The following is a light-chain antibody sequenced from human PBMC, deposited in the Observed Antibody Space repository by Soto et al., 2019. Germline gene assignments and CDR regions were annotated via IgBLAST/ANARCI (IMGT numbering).Light chain of an antibody. Sequence: EIVMTQSPATLSVSPGERATLSCRASQSVRTNLAWYQHKPGQSPRLLIYGASNRATGFPARFSGSGSGTDFTLTISSLQPDDFATYYCLQYYNFSWTFGQGTKVDIK. CDR1: QSVRTN. J-gene: IGKJ1*01. CDR3: LQYYNFSWT. V-gene: IGKV3-15*01. CDR2: GAS.